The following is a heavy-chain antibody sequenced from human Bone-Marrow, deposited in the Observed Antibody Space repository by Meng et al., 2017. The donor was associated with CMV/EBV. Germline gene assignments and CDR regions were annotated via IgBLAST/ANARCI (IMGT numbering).Heavy chain of an antibody. J-gene: IGHJ6*02. V-gene: IGHV3-21*01. CDR3: ARERDSDMDV. CDR2: ISSSSSYI. CDR1: GFTFSSYS. Sequence: GGSLRLSCAASGFTFSSYSMNWVRQAPGKGLEWVSSISSSSSYIYYADSVKGRFTISRDNAKNSLSLQMNSLRAEDTAVYYCARERDSDMDVWGQGTTVTVSS.